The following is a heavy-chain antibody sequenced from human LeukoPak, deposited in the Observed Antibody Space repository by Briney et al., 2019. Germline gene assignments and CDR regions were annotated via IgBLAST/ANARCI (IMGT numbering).Heavy chain of an antibody. J-gene: IGHJ4*02. CDR2: MNPNSGNT. CDR1: GNTFSSYE. D-gene: IGHD3-10*01. V-gene: IGHV1-8*01. CDR3: ARGNYFGSGSFDN. Sequence: ASVKVSCKASGNTFSSYEINWVGQATGQGLEWLGWMNPNSGNTGYAQKFQGRVTMTRNTSISTAYMELSSLRSEDTAVYYCARGNYFGSGSFDNWGQGTLVTASS.